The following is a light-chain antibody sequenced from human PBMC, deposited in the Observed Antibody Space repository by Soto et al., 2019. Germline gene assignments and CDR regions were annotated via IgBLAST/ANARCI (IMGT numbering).Light chain of an antibody. CDR2: GAS. J-gene: IGKJ1*01. CDR1: QSVSSN. V-gene: IGKV3-20*01. Sequence: IVMTQSPATQSVSPGERATLSCRASQSVSSNLAWYQQKPGQAPRLLIYGASSRATGIPDRFSGSGSGTDYTLTISRLEPEDFAVYYCQQYGSSGTFGQGTKVDIK. CDR3: QQYGSSGT.